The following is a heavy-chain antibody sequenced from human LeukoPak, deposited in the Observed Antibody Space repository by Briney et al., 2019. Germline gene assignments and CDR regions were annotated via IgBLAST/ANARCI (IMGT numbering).Heavy chain of an antibody. CDR2: ISSSGGSP. CDR1: GFSFSSYA. J-gene: IGHJ3*02. CDR3: ASADCSGGSCYGPRINSGAFDI. V-gene: IGHV3-23*01. Sequence: GGSLRLSCAASGFSFSSYAMTWVRQAPGKGLEWVSSISSSGGSPHYADSVKGRFTISRDNSKNTLYLQMNSLRAEDTAVYYCASADCSGGSCYGPRINSGAFDIWGQGTMVTVSS. D-gene: IGHD2-15*01.